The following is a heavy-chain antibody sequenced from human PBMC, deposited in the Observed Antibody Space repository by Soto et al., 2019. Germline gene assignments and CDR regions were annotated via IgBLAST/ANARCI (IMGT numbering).Heavy chain of an antibody. CDR1: GFTGSSNY. Sequence: GVSLRLSCAASGFTGSSNYMSWVRQAPGKGLEWVSVIYSGGSTYYADSVKGRFTISRDNSKNTLYLQMNSLRAEDTAVYYCARDRVESGYPEYFQHWGQGTLVTVSS. CDR3: ARDRVESGYPEYFQH. V-gene: IGHV3-53*01. CDR2: IYSGGST. J-gene: IGHJ1*01. D-gene: IGHD3-22*01.